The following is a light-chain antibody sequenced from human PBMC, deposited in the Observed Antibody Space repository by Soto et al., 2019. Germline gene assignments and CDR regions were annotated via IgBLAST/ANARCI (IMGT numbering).Light chain of an antibody. Sequence: EIVMTQSPATLSVSPGERATLSCRASQSVSSNLAWYQQKPGQAPRLLIYGASTRATGIPARFSGSGSGTEFILTISSLQSEDFAVYYCPQYNNWPPITFGQGTRLEIK. CDR2: GAS. J-gene: IGKJ5*01. V-gene: IGKV3-15*01. CDR1: QSVSSN. CDR3: PQYNNWPPIT.